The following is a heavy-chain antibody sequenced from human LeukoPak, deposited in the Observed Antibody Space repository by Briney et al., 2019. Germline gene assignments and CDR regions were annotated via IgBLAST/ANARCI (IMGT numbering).Heavy chain of an antibody. Sequence: GGSLRLSCAASGFTFSSYTINWVRQAPGRGLEWVSYISSSGSTTYYADSVKGRFTISRDNAKNSLYLQMNSLRAEDTAVYYCAMRGDILVIPATYMFDYWGRGTLVTVSS. D-gene: IGHD2-2*01. CDR1: GFTFSSYT. J-gene: IGHJ4*02. CDR3: AMRGDILVIPATYMFDY. CDR2: ISSSGSTT. V-gene: IGHV3-48*01.